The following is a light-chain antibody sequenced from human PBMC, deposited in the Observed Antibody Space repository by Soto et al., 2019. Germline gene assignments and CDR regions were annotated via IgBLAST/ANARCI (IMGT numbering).Light chain of an antibody. V-gene: IGLV1-40*01. CDR1: ISNIGAGYD. CDR3: QSYDSSLSAYV. J-gene: IGLJ1*01. Sequence: QSVLTQPPSVSGAPGQKVTISCTGSISNIGAGYDVHWFQQFPGTAPKLLIYSSYNRPSGVPDRFSGSKSGTSASLAITGLQAEDEADFYCQSYDSSLSAYVFGTGTKVTVL. CDR2: SSY.